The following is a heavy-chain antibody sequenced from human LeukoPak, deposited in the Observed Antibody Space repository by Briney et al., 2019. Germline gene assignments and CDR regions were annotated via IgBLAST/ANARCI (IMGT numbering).Heavy chain of an antibody. V-gene: IGHV1-2*02. CDR2: INPNSGGT. CDR1: GYTFTGYY. J-gene: IGHJ6*03. Sequence: ASVKVSCKASGYTFTGYYMHWVRQAPGQGLKWMGWINPNSGGTNYAQKFQGRVTMTRDTSISTAYMELSRLRSDDTAVYYCARDLGMTTVPTVTTNYYYYYMDVWGKGTTVTVSS. D-gene: IGHD4-17*01. CDR3: ARDLGMTTVPTVTTNYYYYYMDV.